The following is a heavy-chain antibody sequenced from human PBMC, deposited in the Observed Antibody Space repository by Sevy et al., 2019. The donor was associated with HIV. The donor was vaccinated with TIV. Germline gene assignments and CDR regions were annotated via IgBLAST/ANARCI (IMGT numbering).Heavy chain of an antibody. V-gene: IGHV3-30-3*01. Sequence: GGSLRLSCATSGFTFSSYSMHWVRQAPGKGLEWVATISYDGSNKHYADSVKGRFTISRDNFKNSLSLQKNSLRAEDTAMYYCALERLSSDVAEYFQNWGQGTLVTVSS. D-gene: IGHD1-1*01. J-gene: IGHJ1*01. CDR3: ALERLSSDVAEYFQN. CDR2: ISYDGSNK. CDR1: GFTFSSYS.